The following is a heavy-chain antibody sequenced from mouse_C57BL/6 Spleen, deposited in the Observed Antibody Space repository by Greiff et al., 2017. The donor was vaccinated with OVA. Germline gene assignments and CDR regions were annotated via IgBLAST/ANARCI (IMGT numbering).Heavy chain of an antibody. J-gene: IGHJ2*01. CDR1: GYTFTSYW. V-gene: IGHV1-53*01. Sequence: VQLQQPGTELLKPGASVKLSCKASGYTFTSYWMHWVKQRPGQGLEWIGNINPSNGGTNYNEKFKSKATLTVDKSSSTAYMQLSSLTSEDSAVYYCAREGGLGPYYFDYWGQGTTLTVSS. D-gene: IGHD4-1*01. CDR3: AREGGLGPYYFDY. CDR2: INPSNGGT.